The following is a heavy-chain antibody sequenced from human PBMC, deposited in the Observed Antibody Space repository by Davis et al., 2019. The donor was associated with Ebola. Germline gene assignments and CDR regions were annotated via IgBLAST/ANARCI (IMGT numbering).Heavy chain of an antibody. D-gene: IGHD3-16*01. CDR1: GFTFSSYA. J-gene: IGHJ6*03. Sequence: PGGSLRLSCAASGFTFSSYAMSWVRQAPGKGLEWVSAISGSGGSTYYADSVKGRFTISRDNSKNTLYLQMNSLRAEDTAVYYCAGGGAARPGPYMDVWGKGTTVTVSS. CDR3: AGGGAARPGPYMDV. CDR2: ISGSGGST. V-gene: IGHV3-23*01.